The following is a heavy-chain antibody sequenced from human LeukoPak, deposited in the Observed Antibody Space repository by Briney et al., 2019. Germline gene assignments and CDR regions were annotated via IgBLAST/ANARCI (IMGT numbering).Heavy chain of an antibody. CDR1: GFTFSSFA. CDR2: ISGSGGNT. CDR3: ARDASSGYYYGSGSYYTSESPPDY. J-gene: IGHJ4*02. V-gene: IGHV3-23*01. D-gene: IGHD3-10*01. Sequence: PGGSLRLSCAASGFTFSSFAMSWVRQAPGKGLEWVSDISGSGGNTYYADSVKGRFTISRDNSKNTLYLQMNSLRAEDTAVYYCARDASSGYYYGSGSYYTSESPPDYWGQGTLVTVSS.